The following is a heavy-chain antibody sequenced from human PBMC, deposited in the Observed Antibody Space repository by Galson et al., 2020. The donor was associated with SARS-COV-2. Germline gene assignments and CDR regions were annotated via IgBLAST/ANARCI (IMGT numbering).Heavy chain of an antibody. CDR3: ARVALYDSSGYYYRDKGFGFDY. CDR1: GFTFSSYW. Sequence: GGSLRLSCAASGFTFSSYWMSWVRQAPGKGLEWVANIKQDGSEKYYVDSVKGRFTISRDNAKNSLYLQMNSLRAEDTAVYYCARVALYDSSGYYYRDKGFGFDYWGQGTLVTVSS. D-gene: IGHD3-22*01. CDR2: IKQDGSEK. V-gene: IGHV3-7*01. J-gene: IGHJ4*02.